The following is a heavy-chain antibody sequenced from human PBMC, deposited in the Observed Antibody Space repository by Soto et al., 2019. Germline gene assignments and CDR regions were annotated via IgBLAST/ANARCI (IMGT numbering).Heavy chain of an antibody. CDR1: GYTFTSYD. D-gene: IGHD3-22*01. V-gene: IGHV1-8*01. Sequence: QVQLEQSGAEVKKPGASVKVSCKASGYTFTSYDINWVRQATGQGLEWMGWMNPNSGNTGYAQKFQGRVTMTRNTSISTAYMELSSLRSEDTAVYYCARSSYYYDSSGYYHPRAFDIWGQGTMVTVSS. CDR2: MNPNSGNT. J-gene: IGHJ3*02. CDR3: ARSSYYYDSSGYYHPRAFDI.